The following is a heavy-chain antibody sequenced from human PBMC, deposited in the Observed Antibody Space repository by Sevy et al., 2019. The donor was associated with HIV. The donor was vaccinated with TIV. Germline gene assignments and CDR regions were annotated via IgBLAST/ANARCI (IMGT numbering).Heavy chain of an antibody. V-gene: IGHV3-30*02. CDR3: AGRYCGSSGCYGFDH. Sequence: GGSLRLSCVASGFTFSNYGMHWVRQAPGKGLDWVAFIRYDGSNKHYADSVEGRVTISRDNSKNTLYLQMNSLRAEDTAVYYCAGRYCGSSGCYGFDHWGQGTLVTVSS. D-gene: IGHD2-2*01. CDR1: GFTFSNYG. J-gene: IGHJ5*02. CDR2: IRYDGSNK.